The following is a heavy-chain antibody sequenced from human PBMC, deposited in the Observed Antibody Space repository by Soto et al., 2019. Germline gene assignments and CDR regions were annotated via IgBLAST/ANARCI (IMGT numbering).Heavy chain of an antibody. D-gene: IGHD1-26*01. J-gene: IGHJ4*02. V-gene: IGHV4-39*01. CDR2: IDYRGTA. Sequence: LQLQESGPGLVKPSETLSLTCTVSGGSMSTSDYYWGWIRQTPGKGLEYIGNIDYRGTASYNPSLXSXXTXXXXXXXXXXXXXXXXXXXXXTAVXXXXXXXPWVGFDYWGQGTLVTVSS. CDR3: XXXXPWVGFDY. CDR1: GGSMSTSDYY.